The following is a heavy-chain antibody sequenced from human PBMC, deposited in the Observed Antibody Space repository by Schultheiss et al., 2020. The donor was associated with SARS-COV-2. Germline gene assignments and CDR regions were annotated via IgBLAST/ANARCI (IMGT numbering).Heavy chain of an antibody. J-gene: IGHJ6*02. CDR2: IYYSGST. CDR3: ARDRPGSGSYGYGMDV. D-gene: IGHD3-10*01. V-gene: IGHV4-31*03. CDR1: GGSISSGGYY. Sequence: SQTLSLTCPVSGGSISSGGYYWSWIRQHPGKGLEWIGYIYYSGSTYYNPSLKSRVTISLDTSKNQLSLKLSFVTAADTAVYYCARDRPGSGSYGYGMDVWGQGTTVTISS.